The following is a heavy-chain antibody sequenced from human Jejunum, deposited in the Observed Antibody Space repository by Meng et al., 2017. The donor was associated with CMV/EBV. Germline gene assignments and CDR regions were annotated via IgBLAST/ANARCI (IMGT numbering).Heavy chain of an antibody. CDR2: IYTNGRA. J-gene: IGHJ4*02. D-gene: IGHD3-22*01. CDR1: GGSLTNYY. Sequence: QVQVQESGPGLLRPSETLSLTCRVSGGSLTNYYWYWIRQTAGKGLEWIGRIYTNGRAISHPSLVSRVTISADTSKNQFSLRLTSVTAADTAVYYCARSGYYYDTTGYSPFDYWGQRALVTVSS. CDR3: ARSGYYYDTTGYSPFDY. V-gene: IGHV4-4*07.